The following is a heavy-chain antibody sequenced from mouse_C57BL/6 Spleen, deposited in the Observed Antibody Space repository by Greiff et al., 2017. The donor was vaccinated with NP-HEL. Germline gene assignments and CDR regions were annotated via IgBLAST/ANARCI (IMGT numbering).Heavy chain of an antibody. V-gene: IGHV1-69*01. Sequence: VQLQQPGAELVMPGASVKLSCKASGYTFTSYWMHWVKQRPGQGLEWIGEIDPSDSYTNYNQKFKGKSTLTVDKSSSTAYMQLSSLTSEDSAVYYCARGGYEYFDVWGTGTTVTVSS. D-gene: IGHD3-1*01. J-gene: IGHJ1*03. CDR1: GYTFTSYW. CDR3: ARGGYEYFDV. CDR2: IDPSDSYT.